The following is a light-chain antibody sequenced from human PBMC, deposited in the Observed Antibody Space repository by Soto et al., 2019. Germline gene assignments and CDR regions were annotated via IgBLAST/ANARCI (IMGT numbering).Light chain of an antibody. Sequence: QSVLTQPPSASGTPGQRLSISCSGNNSNIGKNTVNWYQQLPRTAPKLLIYSNSQRPSGVPDRFSGSKSGTSASLAISGLQSEDEAEYYCAAWDDSLNGHVVFGGGTKVTVL. V-gene: IGLV1-44*01. CDR2: SNS. CDR3: AAWDDSLNGHVV. CDR1: NSNIGKNT. J-gene: IGLJ2*01.